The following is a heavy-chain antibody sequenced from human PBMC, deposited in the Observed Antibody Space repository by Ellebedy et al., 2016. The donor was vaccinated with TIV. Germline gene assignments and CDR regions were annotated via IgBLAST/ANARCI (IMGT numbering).Heavy chain of an antibody. Sequence: AASVKVSCKASGYTFSNYFVHWVRQAPGEGLEWLGIINPSSGSTTYAQKLQGRLTMTRDTSTSTVYMELSSLRSEDTAVYYCARLGVIAAAGASDSWGQGTLVIVSS. CDR1: GYTFSNYF. J-gene: IGHJ4*02. D-gene: IGHD6-13*01. CDR2: INPSSGST. CDR3: ARLGVIAAAGASDS. V-gene: IGHV1-46*04.